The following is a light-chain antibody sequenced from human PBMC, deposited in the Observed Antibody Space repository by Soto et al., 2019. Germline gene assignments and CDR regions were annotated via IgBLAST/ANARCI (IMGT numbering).Light chain of an antibody. CDR2: DAS. J-gene: IGKJ2*01. CDR1: QGISSK. CDR3: QQYNNWPQT. Sequence: EIVMTQSPATLSVSPGERATLSCRASQGISSKLAWFQQKPGQSPRLLIYDASTRATGIPARFSGSGSGTECTLNISSLQSEDFSVYYCQQYNNWPQTFGQGTKVEIK. V-gene: IGKV3-15*01.